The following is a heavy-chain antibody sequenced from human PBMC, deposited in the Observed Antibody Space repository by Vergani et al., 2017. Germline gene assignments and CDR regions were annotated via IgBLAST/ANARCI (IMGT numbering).Heavy chain of an antibody. CDR2: ISSSSSTI. D-gene: IGHD3-10*01. Sequence: EVQLVESGGGLVQPGGSLRLSCAASGFTFSSYSMNWVRPAPGKGLEWVSYISSSSSTIYYADSVKGRFTISRDNAKNSLYLQMNSLRDEDTAVYYCARDSTLWFGELLQDDLDYWGQGTLVTVSS. V-gene: IGHV3-48*02. J-gene: IGHJ4*02. CDR3: ARDSTLWFGELLQDDLDY. CDR1: GFTFSSYS.